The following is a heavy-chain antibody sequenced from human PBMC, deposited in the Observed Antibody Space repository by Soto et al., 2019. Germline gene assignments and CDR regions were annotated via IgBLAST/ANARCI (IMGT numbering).Heavy chain of an antibody. V-gene: IGHV2-5*02. CDR3: AHLTSWGEGAPFDI. CDR2: IYWDDDK. Sequence: QITLKESGPTLVKPTQTLTLTCIFSGFSLSTSGVGVGWIRQPPGKTLEWLAVIYWDDDKRYSPSLKSRVTITRDTSKNQVVFTMTNMDPEDTGTFYCAHLTSWGEGAPFDIWGQGTKVTVSS. J-gene: IGHJ3*02. CDR1: GFSLSTSGVG. D-gene: IGHD3-16*01.